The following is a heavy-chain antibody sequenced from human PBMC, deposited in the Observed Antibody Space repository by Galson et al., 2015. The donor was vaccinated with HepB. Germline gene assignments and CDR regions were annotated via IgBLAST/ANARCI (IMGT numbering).Heavy chain of an antibody. CDR1: GDSVSSKSAA. D-gene: IGHD3-10*01. CDR2: TWYRSKWYN. V-gene: IGHV6-1*01. J-gene: IGHJ4*02. Sequence: CAISGDSVSSKSAAWNWIRQSPSRGLEWLGRTWYRSKWYNGYAVSVKSRITINPDTSKNQFSLHLNSVTPEGTAVYYCARSTGDLDYWGQGTLVTVSS. CDR3: ARSTGDLDY.